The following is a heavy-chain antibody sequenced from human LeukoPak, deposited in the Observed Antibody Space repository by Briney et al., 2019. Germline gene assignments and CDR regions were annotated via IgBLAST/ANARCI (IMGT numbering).Heavy chain of an antibody. Sequence: GGSLRLSCAASGFTFSSFALSWVRQAPGEGLEWVSSLSGSSTGTYYADSVKGRFTISRDNSKNTLYLQMNGLRAEDTAVYYCAKDPLPIQLWLGYYMDVWGKGTTVTVSS. V-gene: IGHV3-23*01. CDR2: LSGSSTGT. J-gene: IGHJ6*03. CDR3: AKDPLPIQLWLGYYMDV. CDR1: GFTFSSFA. D-gene: IGHD5-18*01.